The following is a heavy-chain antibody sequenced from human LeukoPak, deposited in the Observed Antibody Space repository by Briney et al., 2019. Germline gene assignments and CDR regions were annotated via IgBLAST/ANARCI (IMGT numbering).Heavy chain of an antibody. D-gene: IGHD2-8*01. CDR3: ARCGVYCTNGVCTWYYFDY. J-gene: IGHJ4*02. CDR2: IIPIFGTA. CDR1: GGTFSSYA. Sequence: SVKVSCKASGGTFSSYAISWVRQAPGRGLEWMGGIIPIFGTANYAQKFQGRVTITADESTSTAYMELSSLRSEDTAVYYCARCGVYCTNGVCTWYYFDYWGQGTLVTVSS. V-gene: IGHV1-69*13.